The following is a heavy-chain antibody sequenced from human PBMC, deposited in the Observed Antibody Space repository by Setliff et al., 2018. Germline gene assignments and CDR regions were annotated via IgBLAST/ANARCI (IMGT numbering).Heavy chain of an antibody. V-gene: IGHV4-39*07. CDR2: FYYSGST. CDR3: ARAPDPHSSGLYYFDY. Sequence: KTSETLSLTCTVSGDSISSNIYYWGWVRQPPGKGLEWIGSFYYSGSTYYNPSLTSRVTISVDTSRNQFSLNLNSVTAADTALYYCARAPDPHSSGLYYFDYWGQGTLVTVSS. D-gene: IGHD6-19*01. J-gene: IGHJ4*02. CDR1: GDSISSNIYY.